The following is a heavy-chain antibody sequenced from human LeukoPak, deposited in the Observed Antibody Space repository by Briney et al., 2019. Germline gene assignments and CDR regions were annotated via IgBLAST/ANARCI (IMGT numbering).Heavy chain of an antibody. CDR2: IYYTGGT. Sequence: SETLSLTCPVSAYSISSGYYWAWIRQSPGKGLEWIGSIYYTGGTYYNPSLKSRVTISLDTPKNQNQFSLRLDSVTAADTALYYCARRGAGTCFDYWGQGTLVTVSS. D-gene: IGHD6-13*01. V-gene: IGHV4-38-2*01. J-gene: IGHJ4*02. CDR3: ARRGAGTCFDY. CDR1: AYSISSGYY.